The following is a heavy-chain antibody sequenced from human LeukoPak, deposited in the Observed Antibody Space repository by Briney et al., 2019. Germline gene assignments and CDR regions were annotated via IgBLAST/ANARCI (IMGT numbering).Heavy chain of an antibody. D-gene: IGHD6-6*01. CDR3: ARSMGYYYYYGMDV. CDR1: GGSISSYY. Sequence: SETLSLTCTVSGGSISSYYWSWIRQPPGKGLEWIGYIYYSGSTNYNPSLKSRATISVDTSKDQFSLKLSSVTAADTAVYYCARSMGYYYYYGMDVWGQGTTVTVSS. V-gene: IGHV4-59*01. CDR2: IYYSGST. J-gene: IGHJ6*02.